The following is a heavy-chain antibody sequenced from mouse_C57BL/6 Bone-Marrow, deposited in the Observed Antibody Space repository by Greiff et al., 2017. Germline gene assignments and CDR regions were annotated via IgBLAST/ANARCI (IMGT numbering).Heavy chain of an antibody. CDR3: ARQDYSNYVHWYFDV. J-gene: IGHJ1*03. CDR2: ISNGGGST. V-gene: IGHV5-12*01. D-gene: IGHD2-5*01. CDR1: GFTFSDYY. Sequence: EVKLVESGGGLVQPGGSLKLSCAASGFTFSDYYMYWVRQTPEKRLEWVAYISNGGGSTYYPDTVKGRFTISRDNAKNTLYLQMSRLKSEDTAMYYCARQDYSNYVHWYFDVWGTGTTVTVSS.